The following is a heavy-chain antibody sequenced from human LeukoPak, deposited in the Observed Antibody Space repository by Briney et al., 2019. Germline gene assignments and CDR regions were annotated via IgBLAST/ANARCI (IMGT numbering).Heavy chain of an antibody. Sequence: ASVRVSSKASGYTFTGYYMHWGRPAPGQGLEWMGWINPISGGTNYAQKFQGRVTMNRDTSISTAYKELRSLRPDDTAIYYCARPGGGYNLPLDYWGQGTLVTVSS. V-gene: IGHV1-2*02. D-gene: IGHD5-24*01. CDR1: GYTFTGYY. J-gene: IGHJ4*02. CDR3: ARPGGGYNLPLDY. CDR2: INPISGGT.